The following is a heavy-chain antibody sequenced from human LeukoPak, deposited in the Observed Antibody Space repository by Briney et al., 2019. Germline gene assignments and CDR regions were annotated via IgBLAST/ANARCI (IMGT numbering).Heavy chain of an antibody. Sequence: GGSLRLSCAASGFTFSSYGMHWVRQAPGKGLEWVAVISYDGSSKYYADSVKGRFTISRDNSKNTLYLQMNSLRAEDTAVYYCAREWELGYLDYWGQGTLVTVSS. CDR3: AREWELGYLDY. CDR1: GFTFSSYG. V-gene: IGHV3-30*03. CDR2: ISYDGSSK. D-gene: IGHD1-26*01. J-gene: IGHJ4*02.